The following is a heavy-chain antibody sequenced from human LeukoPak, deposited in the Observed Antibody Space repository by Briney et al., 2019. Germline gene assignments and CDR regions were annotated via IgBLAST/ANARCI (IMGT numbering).Heavy chain of an antibody. J-gene: IGHJ4*02. CDR1: GFTFSSYS. CDR2: ISYDGSNK. CDR3: AKDSSGRVWYFDY. D-gene: IGHD6-19*01. Sequence: GGSLRLSCAASGFTFSSYSMNWVRQAPGKGLEWVAVISYDGSNKYYADSVKGRFTISRDNSKNTLYLQMNSLRVEDTAVYYCAKDSSGRVWYFDYWGQGTLVTVSS. V-gene: IGHV3-30*18.